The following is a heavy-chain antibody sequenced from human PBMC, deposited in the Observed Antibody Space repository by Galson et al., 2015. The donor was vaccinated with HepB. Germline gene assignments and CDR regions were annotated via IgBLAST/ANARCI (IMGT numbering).Heavy chain of an antibody. CDR1: GFTFSSYA. Sequence: SLRLSCAASGFTFSSYAMSWVRQAPGKGLEWVPAISGSGGSTYYADSVKGRFTISRDNSKNTLYLQMNGLRAEDTAVYYCAKGRRDVYDFWSGQGYYFDYWGQGTLVTVSS. D-gene: IGHD3-3*01. J-gene: IGHJ4*02. CDR2: ISGSGGST. V-gene: IGHV3-23*01. CDR3: AKGRRDVYDFWSGQGYYFDY.